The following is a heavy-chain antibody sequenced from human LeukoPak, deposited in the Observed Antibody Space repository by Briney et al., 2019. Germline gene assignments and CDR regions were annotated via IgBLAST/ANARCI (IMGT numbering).Heavy chain of an antibody. J-gene: IGHJ4*02. D-gene: IGHD3-10*01. CDR3: ARVKNYGSGSYYKSYFDY. Sequence: ASVKVSCKASGYTFTSYYIHWVRQAPGQGLEWMGIINPSGGSTSYAQKFQGRVTMTRDTSTSTVYMELSSLRSEDTAVYYCARVKNYGSGSYYKSYFDYWGQGTLVTVSS. V-gene: IGHV1-46*01. CDR2: INPSGGST. CDR1: GYTFTSYY.